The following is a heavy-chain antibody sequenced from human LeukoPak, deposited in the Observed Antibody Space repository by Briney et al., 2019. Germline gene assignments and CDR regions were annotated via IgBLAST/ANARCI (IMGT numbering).Heavy chain of an antibody. Sequence: ASVKVSCKASGYTFTSYGISWVPQAPGQGLEWLGWIGTYNGNTNYAQKLQGRVTMTTDTYTSTAYMELRSLRSDDTAVYYCARDLGGPFDYWGQGTLVTVSS. CDR2: IGTYNGNT. J-gene: IGHJ4*02. CDR3: ARDLGGPFDY. CDR1: GYTFTSYG. D-gene: IGHD1-26*01. V-gene: IGHV1-18*01.